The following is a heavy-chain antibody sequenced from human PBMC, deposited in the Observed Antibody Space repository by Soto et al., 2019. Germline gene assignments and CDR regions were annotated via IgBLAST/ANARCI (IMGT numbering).Heavy chain of an antibody. D-gene: IGHD1-26*01. V-gene: IGHV4-31*03. J-gene: IGHJ4*02. CDR1: GGSISSGGYY. CDR3: AREGGIVGATAADY. CDR2: IYYSGST. Sequence: QVQLQESGPGLVKPSQTLSLTCTVSGGSISSGGYYWSWIRQHPGKGLEWIGYIYYSGSTYYNPSLKCRVTISVDSSKNQFSLKLSSVTAADTAVYYCAREGGIVGATAADYWGQGTLVTVSS.